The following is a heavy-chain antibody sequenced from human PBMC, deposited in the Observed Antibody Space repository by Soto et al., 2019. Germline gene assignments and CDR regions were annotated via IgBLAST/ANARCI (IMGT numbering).Heavy chain of an antibody. CDR3: AREAINSSGYSRYFQH. J-gene: IGHJ1*01. Sequence: AASVKVSCKASGYTFTHYHVYWVRQAPGRGLEWLGMINPSGGSTTYAQNLQGRVTMTRDTSTNTVYMELNSLRSEDTAVYYCAREAINSSGYSRYFQHWGQGTLVTVSS. V-gene: IGHV1-46*01. D-gene: IGHD3-22*01. CDR1: GYTFTHYH. CDR2: INPSGGST.